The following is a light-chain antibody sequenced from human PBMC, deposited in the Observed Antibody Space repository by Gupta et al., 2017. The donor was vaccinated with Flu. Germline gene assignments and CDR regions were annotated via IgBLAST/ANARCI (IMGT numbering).Light chain of an antibody. CDR1: SSNIGAGYD. CDR3: QSYDTSLFWV. J-gene: IGLJ3*02. CDR2: GSN. Sequence: QSVLTQPPSLSGAPGQRVTISCTWTSSNIGAGYDVHWYQQLPETAPKLLIYGSNNRPSGVPDRVSGSKSGTSASLAITGLQAEDDADYYCQSYDTSLFWVFGGETKLTVL. V-gene: IGLV1-40*01.